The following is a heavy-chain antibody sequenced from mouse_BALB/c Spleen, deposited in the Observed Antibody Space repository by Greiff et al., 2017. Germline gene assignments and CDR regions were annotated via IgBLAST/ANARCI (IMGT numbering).Heavy chain of an antibody. D-gene: IGHD2-14*01. Sequence: VQLKQSGPGLVKPSQSLSLTCTVTGYSITSDYAWNWIRQFPGNKLEWMGYISYSGSTSYNPSLKSRISITRDTSKNQFFLQLNSVTTEDTATYYCASYYRYDGRGWFAYWGQGTLVTVSA. CDR3: ASYYRYDGRGWFAY. V-gene: IGHV3-2*02. J-gene: IGHJ3*01. CDR1: GYSITSDYA. CDR2: ISYSGST.